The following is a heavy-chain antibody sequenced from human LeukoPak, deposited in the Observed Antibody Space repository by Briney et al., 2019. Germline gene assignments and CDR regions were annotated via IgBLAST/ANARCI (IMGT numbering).Heavy chain of an antibody. Sequence: SETLSLTCTVSGGSISSYYWSWIRQPPGKGLEWIGYIYYSGGTNYNPSLKSRVTISVDTSKNQFSLKLSSVTAADTAVYYCARRSSSWYVHGMDVWGQGTTVTVSS. D-gene: IGHD6-13*01. J-gene: IGHJ6*02. V-gene: IGHV4-59*08. CDR1: GGSISSYY. CDR2: IYYSGGT. CDR3: ARRSSSWYVHGMDV.